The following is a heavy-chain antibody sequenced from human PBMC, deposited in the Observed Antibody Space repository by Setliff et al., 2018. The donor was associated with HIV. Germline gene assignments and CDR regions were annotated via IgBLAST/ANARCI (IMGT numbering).Heavy chain of an antibody. D-gene: IGHD1-26*01. J-gene: IGHJ4*02. CDR2: TNHSGAT. CDR3: ARYSGLGIDY. Sequence: SETLSLTCAVYGGSFSGYYWTWIRQSPGKGLEWIGETNHSGATTYKPSLKSRATISVDTSKKQFSLKLNSVNAADTATYYCARYSGLGIDYWGQGTLVTVSS. CDR1: GGSFSGYY. V-gene: IGHV4-34*01.